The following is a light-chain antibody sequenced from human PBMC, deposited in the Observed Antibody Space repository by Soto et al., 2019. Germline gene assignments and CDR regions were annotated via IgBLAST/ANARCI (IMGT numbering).Light chain of an antibody. CDR2: AAS. CDR1: QTISSY. CDR3: QQSHSIPYT. V-gene: IGKV1-39*01. Sequence: DIQMTQSPSSLSASVGDRVTITCRASQTISSYLNWYQQKPGKAPKLLIYAASILQNGVPSRFSGSGSGTDFTLTISSLQHEDFASYYCQQSHSIPYTFGQGTKLEIK. J-gene: IGKJ2*01.